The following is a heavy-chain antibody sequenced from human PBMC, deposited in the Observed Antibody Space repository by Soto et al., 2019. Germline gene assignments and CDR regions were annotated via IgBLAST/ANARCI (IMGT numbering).Heavy chain of an antibody. V-gene: IGHV4-30-4*08. CDR2: IYYSGST. D-gene: IGHD2-8*02. J-gene: IGHJ4*02. Sequence: SETLSLTCTVSGGSISSGGYYWTWIRQPPGKGLEWIGYIYYSGSTYYNPSLKSRVTISVDTSKNQFSLKLSSVTAADTAVYYCAREPPHGGVYYFDYWGQGTLVTVS. CDR3: AREPPHGGVYYFDY. CDR1: GGSISSGGYY.